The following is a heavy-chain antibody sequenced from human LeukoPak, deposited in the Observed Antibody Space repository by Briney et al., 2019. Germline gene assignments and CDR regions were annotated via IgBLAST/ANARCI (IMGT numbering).Heavy chain of an antibody. CDR2: ISDSDDTT. J-gene: IGHJ4*02. V-gene: IGHV3-23*01. D-gene: IGHD6-13*01. CDR3: AKLRSWTIFDY. Sequence: GGSLRLSCVASGFIFSNYAMTWVRQAPGKGLEWVSTISDSDDTTYYADSVKGRFTISRDNSKNTLCLQMNSLRAEGTAVYYCAKLRSWTIFDYWGQGTLVTVSS. CDR1: GFIFSNYA.